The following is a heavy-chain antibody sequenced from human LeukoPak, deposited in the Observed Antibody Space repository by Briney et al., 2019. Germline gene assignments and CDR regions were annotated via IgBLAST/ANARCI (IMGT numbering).Heavy chain of an antibody. CDR3: ARRGCSGGSCYSGRAFDI. Sequence: PGGSLRLSCAASGFTFSSYSMNWVRQAPGKGLEWVSYISSSSSTIYYADSVKGRFTISRDNAKNSLYLQMNSLRAEDTAVYYCARRGCSGGSCYSGRAFDIWGQGTMVTVSS. D-gene: IGHD2-15*01. CDR1: GFTFSSYS. CDR2: ISSSSSTI. J-gene: IGHJ3*02. V-gene: IGHV3-48*01.